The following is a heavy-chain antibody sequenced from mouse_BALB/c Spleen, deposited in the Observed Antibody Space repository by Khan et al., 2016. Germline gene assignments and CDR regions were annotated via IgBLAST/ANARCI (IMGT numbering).Heavy chain of an antibody. J-gene: IGHJ4*01. D-gene: IGHD1-1*01. CDR1: GYTFTDYS. CDR2: IYTETGAP. CDR3: ARSTVVARNDDAMAY. V-gene: IGHV9-2-1*01. Sequence: LVESGPELMKPGETVKISCKASGYTFTDYSMHWVKQAPGKGLKWMGWIYTETGAPTYAAVFKGRFAFSLDTSARTAYLEINNLNNEDTATYFCARSTVVARNDDAMAYWGQGTSVTVSA.